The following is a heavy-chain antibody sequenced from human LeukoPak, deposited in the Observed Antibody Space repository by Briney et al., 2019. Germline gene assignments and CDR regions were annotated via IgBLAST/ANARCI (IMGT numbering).Heavy chain of an antibody. CDR2: IIPIFGTA. CDR1: GYTFTSYG. CDR3: ARDDSPDYGDYRGSRWFDP. D-gene: IGHD4-17*01. J-gene: IGHJ5*02. Sequence: SVKVSCKASGYTFTSYGISWVRQAPGQGLEWMGGIIPIFGTANYAQKFQGRVTITADKSTSTAYMELSSLRSEDTAVYYCARDDSPDYGDYRGSRWFDPWGQGTLVTVSS. V-gene: IGHV1-69*06.